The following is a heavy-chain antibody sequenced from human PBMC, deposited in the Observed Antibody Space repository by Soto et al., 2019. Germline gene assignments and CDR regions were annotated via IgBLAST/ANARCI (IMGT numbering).Heavy chain of an antibody. CDR3: ARVGEIIGDY. J-gene: IGHJ4*02. CDR1: GGSISTRGYY. D-gene: IGHD3-10*01. Sequence: SETLSLTCTVSGGSISTRGYYWSWIRQHPGKGLEWIGYIYYSGSTYYNPSLKSRVTLSVDTSKNQFSLKLISVTAADTAVYYCARVGEIIGDYWGQGTLVTVS. CDR2: IYYSGST. V-gene: IGHV4-31*03.